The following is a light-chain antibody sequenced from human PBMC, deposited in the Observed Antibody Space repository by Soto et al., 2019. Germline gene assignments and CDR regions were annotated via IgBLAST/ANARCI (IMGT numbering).Light chain of an antibody. Sequence: QSALTQPASVSGSPEQSITISCTGTSSDVGGYNYGSWYQQHPGKAPKLMIYDVSNRPSGVSNRFSGSKSGNTVSLTISGLQADDEADYYCSSYTSSSTVVFGGGTKLTVL. CDR3: SSYTSSSTVV. CDR2: DVS. V-gene: IGLV2-14*01. CDR1: SSDVGGYNY. J-gene: IGLJ2*01.